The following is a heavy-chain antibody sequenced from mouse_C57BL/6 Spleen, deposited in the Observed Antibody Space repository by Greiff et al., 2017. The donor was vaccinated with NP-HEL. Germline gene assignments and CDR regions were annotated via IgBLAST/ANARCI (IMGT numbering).Heavy chain of an antibody. CDR2: ISSGGDYI. J-gene: IGHJ2*01. CDR3: TTAFITTVRGLFDY. CDR1: GFTFSSYA. D-gene: IGHD1-1*01. V-gene: IGHV5-9-1*02. Sequence: VMLVESGEGLVKPGGSLKLSCAASGFTFSSYAMSWVRQTPEKRLEWVAYISSGGDYIYYADTVKGRFTISRDNARNTLYLQMSSLKSEDTAMYYCTTAFITTVRGLFDYWGQGTTLTVSS.